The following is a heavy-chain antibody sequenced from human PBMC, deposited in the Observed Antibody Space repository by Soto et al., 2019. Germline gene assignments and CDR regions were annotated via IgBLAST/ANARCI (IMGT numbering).Heavy chain of an antibody. CDR3: ARSREFDY. V-gene: IGHV4-30-2*01. CDR2: IFPSGTT. Sequence: SETLSLTCGVSGGSLSGATYSWNWIRQPPGKGLEWIGYIFPSGTTYYNPSLKSRVTISIDVSKNQFSLSLRSFTAADTAVYYCARSREFDYWSQGTLVTVSS. J-gene: IGHJ4*02. CDR1: GGSLSGATYS.